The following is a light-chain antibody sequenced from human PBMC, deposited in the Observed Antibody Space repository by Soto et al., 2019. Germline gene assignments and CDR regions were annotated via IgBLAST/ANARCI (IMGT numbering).Light chain of an antibody. Sequence: EIVLTQSPATLSLSPGGRAILSCRDSQSVSSYLAWYQQKPGQAPRLLIYDASNRATGIPARFSGSGSGTDFTLTISSLEPEDFAVYYCQQRGNWPWTFGQGTKVEIK. CDR1: QSVSSY. CDR3: QQRGNWPWT. V-gene: IGKV3-11*01. J-gene: IGKJ1*01. CDR2: DAS.